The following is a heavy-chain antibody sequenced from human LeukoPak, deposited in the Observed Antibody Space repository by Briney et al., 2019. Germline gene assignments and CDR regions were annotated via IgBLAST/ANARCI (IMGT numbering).Heavy chain of an antibody. D-gene: IGHD2-15*01. V-gene: IGHV1-46*01. CDR3: ARGYCSGGGCSVLDAFDG. CDR1: GYTFTNYY. Sequence: ASVKVSCKTSGYTFTNYYMHWVRRAPGQGLEWMGKINPSGGSTSYPQKFQGRVTMTRDTSTSTVYMELSSLRSEDTAIYYCARGYCSGGGCSVLDAFDGWGQGTMVTVPS. CDR2: INPSGGST. J-gene: IGHJ3*01.